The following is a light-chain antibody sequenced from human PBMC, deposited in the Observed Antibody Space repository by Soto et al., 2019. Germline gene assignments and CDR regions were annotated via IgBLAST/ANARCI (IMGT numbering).Light chain of an antibody. CDR2: GSS. V-gene: IGKV3-20*01. J-gene: IGKJ2*01. CDR3: QQYGSSPPYT. Sequence: EVVLTQSPGTLSLSPGERVTLSCRASQSVSNNYLAWYQQKPGQSPKLLLVGSSDRATGIPDRFSGSGSGTDFTLTISSLEPQDFAVYYCQQYGSSPPYTLGQGTKLEIK. CDR1: QSVSNNY.